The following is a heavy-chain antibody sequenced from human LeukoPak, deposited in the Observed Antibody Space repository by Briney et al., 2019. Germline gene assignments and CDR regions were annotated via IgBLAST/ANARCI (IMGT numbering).Heavy chain of an antibody. CDR2: INPSGGST. D-gene: IGHD6-19*01. Sequence: ASVKVSCKASGYTFTSYYMHWVRQAPGQGLEWMGIINPSGGSTSYAQKFQGRVTITADESTSTAYMELSSLRSEDTAVYYCASLPVARGAYYFDYWGQGTLVTVSS. V-gene: IGHV1-46*01. J-gene: IGHJ4*02. CDR3: ASLPVARGAYYFDY. CDR1: GYTFTSYY.